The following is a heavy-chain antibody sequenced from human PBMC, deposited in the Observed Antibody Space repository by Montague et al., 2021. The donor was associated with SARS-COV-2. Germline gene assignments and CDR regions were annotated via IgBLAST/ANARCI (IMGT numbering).Heavy chain of an antibody. CDR3: AEDLGGIDV. J-gene: IGHJ6*02. V-gene: IGHV4-31*03. D-gene: IGHD3-10*01. CDR2: IYKSGTT. CDR1: GGSFSYGGYF. Sequence: TLSLTCTVSGGSFSYGGYFWNWIRQPPGKGLEWIGYIYKSGTTXYXPSLKSRASLSVDTSKNQFSLHLRSATAADTAIYYCAEDLGGIDVWGRGTTVIVSS.